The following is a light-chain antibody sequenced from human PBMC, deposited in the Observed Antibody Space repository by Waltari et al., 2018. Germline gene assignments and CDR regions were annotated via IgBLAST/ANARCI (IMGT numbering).Light chain of an antibody. Sequence: DIVMTQSPDSLAVSLGERATINCKSSQSVISSFNNKNYLTWFQQKAGEPRKLLIYWASTRESGVPDRFSGSGSGTDFTLTISGLQAEDVAVYYCQQYSATPPTFGQGTKVEIK. J-gene: IGKJ1*01. V-gene: IGKV4-1*01. CDR3: QQYSATPPT. CDR2: WAS. CDR1: QSVISSFNNKNY.